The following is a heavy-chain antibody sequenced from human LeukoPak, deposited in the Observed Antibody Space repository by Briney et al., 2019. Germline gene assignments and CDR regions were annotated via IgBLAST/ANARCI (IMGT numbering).Heavy chain of an antibody. V-gene: IGHV3-74*03. CDR1: GFAFSSYW. CDR3: ARDKSEYDSSGRGDY. CDR2: INGDGSYT. J-gene: IGHJ4*02. D-gene: IGHD3-22*01. Sequence: GGPLRLSCAASGFAFSSYWMHWVRQVPGKGLVWLSRINGDGSYTKYADSVKGRFTISRDNAQNTLFLQMNSLSAEDTAVYFCARDKSEYDSSGRGDYWGQGTLVTVSS.